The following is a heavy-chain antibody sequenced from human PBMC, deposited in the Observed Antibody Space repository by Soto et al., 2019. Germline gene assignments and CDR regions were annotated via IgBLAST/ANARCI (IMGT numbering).Heavy chain of an antibody. D-gene: IGHD3-10*01. CDR3: ARDPNYSGYYYYYGMDV. CDR2: INPNSGGT. Sequence: XSVKVTCKASGYTFTGYYMHWVRQAPGQGLEWMGWINPNSGGTNYAQKFQGRVTMTRDTSISTAYMELSRLRSDDTAVYYCARDPNYSGYYYYYGMDVWGQGTTVTVSS. V-gene: IGHV1-2*02. CDR1: GYTFTGYY. J-gene: IGHJ6*02.